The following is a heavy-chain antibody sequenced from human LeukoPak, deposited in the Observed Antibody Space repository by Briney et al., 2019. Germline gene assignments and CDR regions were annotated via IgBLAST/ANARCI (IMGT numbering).Heavy chain of an antibody. D-gene: IGHD3-10*01. Sequence: GGSLRLSCAASGFTFSSYAMSWVRQAPGKGLEWVSAISGSGGSTYYADSVKGQFTISRDNSKNTLYLQMNSLRAEDAAVYYCAKGFGWFGELIDYFDYWGQGILVTVSS. V-gene: IGHV3-23*01. CDR2: ISGSGGST. J-gene: IGHJ4*02. CDR3: AKGFGWFGELIDYFDY. CDR1: GFTFSSYA.